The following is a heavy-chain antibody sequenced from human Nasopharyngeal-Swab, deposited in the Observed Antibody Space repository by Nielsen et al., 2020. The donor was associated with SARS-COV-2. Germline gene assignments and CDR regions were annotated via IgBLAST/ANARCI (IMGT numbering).Heavy chain of an antibody. Sequence: GGSLRPSCAASGFTFSSYEMNWVRQAPGKGLEWVSYISSSGSTIYYADSVKGRFTTSRDNPKNSLYLQMNSLRAEDTAVYYCARHTQWLARYYYYYYGMDVWGQGTTVTVSS. CDR3: ARHTQWLARYYYYYYGMDV. V-gene: IGHV3-48*03. CDR1: GFTFSSYE. D-gene: IGHD6-19*01. J-gene: IGHJ6*02. CDR2: ISSSGSTI.